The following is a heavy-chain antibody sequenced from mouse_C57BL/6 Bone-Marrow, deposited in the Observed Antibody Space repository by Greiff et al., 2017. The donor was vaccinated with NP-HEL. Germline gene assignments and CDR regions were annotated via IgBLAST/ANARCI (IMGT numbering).Heavy chain of an antibody. Sequence: EVQLQQSGPELVKPGASVKISCKASGYTFTDYYMNWVKQSHGKSLEWIGDINPNNGGTSYNQKFKGKATLTVDKSSSTAYMELRSLTSEDSAVYYCAGYPPRELPPAMDYWGQGTSVTVSS. J-gene: IGHJ4*01. V-gene: IGHV1-26*01. CDR2: INPNNGGT. D-gene: IGHD2-12*01. CDR3: AGYPPRELPPAMDY. CDR1: GYTFTDYY.